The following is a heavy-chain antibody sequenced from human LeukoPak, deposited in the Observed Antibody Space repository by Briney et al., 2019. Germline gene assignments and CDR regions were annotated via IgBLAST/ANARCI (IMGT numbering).Heavy chain of an antibody. D-gene: IGHD2-21*02. CDR3: ARDPNCGGDCYSDYYYYYGMDV. Sequence: ASVKVSCKASGYTFTSYYMHWVRQAPGQGLEWMGIVSPSGCSPSYAQKFQGRATITADESTSTAYMELSSLRSEDTAVYYCARDPNCGGDCYSDYYYYYGMDVWGQGTTVTVSS. CDR1: GYTFTSYY. CDR2: VSPSGCSP. J-gene: IGHJ6*02. V-gene: IGHV1-46*01.